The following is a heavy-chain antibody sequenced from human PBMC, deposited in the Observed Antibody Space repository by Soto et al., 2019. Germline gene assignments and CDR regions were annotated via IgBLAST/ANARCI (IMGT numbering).Heavy chain of an antibody. Sequence: SVKVSCKASGFTFTSSAVQWVRQARGQRLEWIGWIVVGSGNTNYAHKFQERVTITRDMSTSTAYMELSSLRSEDTAVYYCAAVSGSYPKEFDPWGQGTLVTVSS. CDR2: IVVGSGNT. CDR1: GFTFTSSA. J-gene: IGHJ5*02. CDR3: AAVSGSYPKEFDP. D-gene: IGHD1-26*01. V-gene: IGHV1-58*01.